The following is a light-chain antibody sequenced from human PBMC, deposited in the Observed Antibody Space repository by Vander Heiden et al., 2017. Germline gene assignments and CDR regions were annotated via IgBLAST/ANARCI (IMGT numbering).Light chain of an antibody. Sequence: QSVLTQPPSVSGAPGQRVTISCTGSGPNIGAGYGVHLDQQLPGTAPKILIYGGSDRPSGVPDRFSGSKSDTSASLAITGLQAEDEADYYCQSYDNSLSASVFGGGTKLTVL. CDR2: GGS. CDR1: GPNIGAGYG. V-gene: IGLV1-40*01. CDR3: QSYDNSLSASV. J-gene: IGLJ2*01.